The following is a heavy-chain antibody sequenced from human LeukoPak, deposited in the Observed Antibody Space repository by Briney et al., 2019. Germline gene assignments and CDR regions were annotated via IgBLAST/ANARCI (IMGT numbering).Heavy chain of an antibody. CDR3: STYYYDSSGYRWFDP. V-gene: IGHV3-49*04. CDR1: GFTFGDYA. Sequence: GGSLRLSWTASGFTFGDYAMSWVRQAPGKGLEWVGFIRSKPHGGTTEYAASVKGRFTISRDNSKSIAYLQMNSLKTEDTAVYYCSTYYYDSSGYRWFDPWGQGTLVTVSS. CDR2: IRSKPHGGTT. J-gene: IGHJ5*02. D-gene: IGHD3-22*01.